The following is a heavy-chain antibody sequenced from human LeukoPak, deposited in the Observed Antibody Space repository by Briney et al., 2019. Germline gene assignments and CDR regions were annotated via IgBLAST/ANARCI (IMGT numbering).Heavy chain of an antibody. CDR2: IIPIFGTA. V-gene: IGHV1-69*05. CDR1: GGTFSSYA. D-gene: IGHD6-13*01. CDR3: ARGQQLVPPPSGHYYYMDV. J-gene: IGHJ6*03. Sequence: SVKVSCKASGGTFSSYAISWVRQAPGQGLEWMGGIIPIFGTANYAQKFQGRVTITTDESTSTAYMELRSLRSEDTAVDYCARGQQLVPPPSGHYYYMDVWGKGTTVTVSS.